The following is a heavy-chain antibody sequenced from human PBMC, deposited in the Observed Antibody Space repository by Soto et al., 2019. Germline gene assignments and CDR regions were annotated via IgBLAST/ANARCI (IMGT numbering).Heavy chain of an antibody. CDR3: ARDRPNGYKDAFDI. V-gene: IGHV3-30-3*01. J-gene: IGHJ3*02. CDR2: ISYDGSNK. CDR1: GFTFSSYA. Sequence: QVQLVESGGGVVQPGRSLRLSCAASGFTFSSYAMHWVRQAPGKGLEWVAVISYDGSNKYYADSVKGRFTSSRDNSKNTLYLQMNSRRAEDTAVYDWARDRPNGYKDAFDIWGQGTMVTVSS. D-gene: IGHD2-8*01.